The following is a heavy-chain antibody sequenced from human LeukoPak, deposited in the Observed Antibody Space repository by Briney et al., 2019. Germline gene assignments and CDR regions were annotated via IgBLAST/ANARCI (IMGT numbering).Heavy chain of an antibody. CDR1: GLTFWSDR. CDR2: TSGDGITT. CDR3: ARDHGYGGADY. V-gene: IGHV3-43*02. D-gene: IGHD5-12*01. Sequence: GGSLTLFSADRGLTFWSDRRKWIKQAPGKGLEWVSLTSGDGITTYFADSVKGRFTISRDNSKSSLFLQMNSLRTEDTALYYCARDHGYGGADYWGQGTLVTVSS. J-gene: IGHJ4*02.